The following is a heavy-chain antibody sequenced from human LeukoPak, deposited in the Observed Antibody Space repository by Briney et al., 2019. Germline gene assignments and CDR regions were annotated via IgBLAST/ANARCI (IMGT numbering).Heavy chain of an antibody. Sequence: SETLSLTCTVSGGSISSSSYYWGWIRQPPGKGLEWIGSIYYSGSTYYNPSLKSRVTISVDTSKNQFSLKLSSVTAADTAVYYCAREADCSGGSCQYYFDYWGQGTLVTVSS. V-gene: IGHV4-39*07. CDR2: IYYSGST. J-gene: IGHJ4*02. CDR1: GGSISSSSYY. CDR3: AREADCSGGSCQYYFDY. D-gene: IGHD2-15*01.